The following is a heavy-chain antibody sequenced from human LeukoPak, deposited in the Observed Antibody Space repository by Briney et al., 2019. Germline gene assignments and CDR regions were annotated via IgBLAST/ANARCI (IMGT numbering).Heavy chain of an antibody. CDR1: GFTFSSYA. V-gene: IGHV3-23*01. J-gene: IGHJ4*02. CDR3: AKDLPRPQWLGYFDY. D-gene: IGHD6-19*01. CDR2: ISGSGGST. Sequence: GGSLRLSCAASGFTFSSYAMSWVRQAPGKGLEWVSAISGSGGSTYYADSVKGRFTISRDNSKNTLYLQMNSLRAKDTAVYYCAKDLPRPQWLGYFDYWGQGTLVTVSS.